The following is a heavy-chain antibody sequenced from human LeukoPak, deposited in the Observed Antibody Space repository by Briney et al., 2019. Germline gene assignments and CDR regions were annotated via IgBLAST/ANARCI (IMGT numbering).Heavy chain of an antibody. Sequence: GGSLRLSCSASGFTFSSFWMSWVRQAPGKGLEWVAKIKQDGSEKYYVDSVKGRFTISRDNAKNSLYPQMNSLRAEDTAVYYCARDSPGITIFGVVTPNGGQGTLVTVSS. J-gene: IGHJ4*02. V-gene: IGHV3-7*05. D-gene: IGHD3-3*01. CDR3: ARDSPGITIFGVVTPN. CDR1: GFTFSSFW. CDR2: IKQDGSEK.